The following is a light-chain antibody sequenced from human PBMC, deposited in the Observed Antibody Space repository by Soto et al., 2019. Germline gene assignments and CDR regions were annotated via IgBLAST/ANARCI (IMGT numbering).Light chain of an antibody. J-gene: IGLJ2*01. CDR1: SSDVGGYNY. Sequence: QSALTQPRSVSGSPGQSVTISCTGTSSDVGGYNYVSWYQQHPGKVTKLMIYDVNKRPSGVPDRFSGSKSGNTASLTISGLQAEDEADYYCCSYAGTFVVFGGGTKLTVL. CDR2: DVN. CDR3: CSYAGTFVV. V-gene: IGLV2-11*01.